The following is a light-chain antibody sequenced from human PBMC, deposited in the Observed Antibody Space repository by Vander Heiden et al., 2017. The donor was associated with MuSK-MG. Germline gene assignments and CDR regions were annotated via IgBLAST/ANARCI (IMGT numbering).Light chain of an antibody. V-gene: IGLV2-14*01. Sequence: QSALTQPASVSGSPGQSITISCTGTNSDVGAYNFVSWYQQHPGKAPKLMIFEVSARPPGVSDRFSGSKSGNTASLTISGLQAEDEADYYCSSYTSTTTGVFGAGTKLTVL. CDR2: EVS. CDR3: SSYTSTTTGV. J-gene: IGLJ3*02. CDR1: NSDVGAYNF.